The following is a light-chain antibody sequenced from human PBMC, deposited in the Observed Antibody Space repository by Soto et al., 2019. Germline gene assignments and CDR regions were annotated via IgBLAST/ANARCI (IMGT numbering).Light chain of an antibody. CDR2: VND. CDR3: GTWDSTLSGV. Sequence: QSVLTQPPSVSAAPGQKVTISCSGSSSNIGNNYVSWYQHLPGAAPKLLIYVNDKRSSGIPDRFSGSKSGTSATLDITGLQTGDEADYYCGTWDSTLSGVFGTGTKLTVL. J-gene: IGLJ1*01. CDR1: SSNIGNNY. V-gene: IGLV1-51*01.